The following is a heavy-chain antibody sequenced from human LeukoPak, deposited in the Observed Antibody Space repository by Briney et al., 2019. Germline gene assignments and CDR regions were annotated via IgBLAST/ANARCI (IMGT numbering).Heavy chain of an antibody. D-gene: IGHD3-22*01. CDR3: AKGADSSGYYLWYFDY. Sequence: GRSLRLSCAASGFTFSSYGMHWVRQAPGKGLEWVAVIWYDGSNKYYADSVKGRFTISRDNSKNTVYLQMNSLRAEDTAVYYCAKGADSSGYYLWYFDYWGQGTLVTVSS. J-gene: IGHJ4*02. V-gene: IGHV3-33*06. CDR1: GFTFSSYG. CDR2: IWYDGSNK.